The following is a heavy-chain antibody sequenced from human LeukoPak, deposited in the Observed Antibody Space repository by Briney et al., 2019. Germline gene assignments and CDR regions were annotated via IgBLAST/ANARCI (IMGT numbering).Heavy chain of an antibody. Sequence: ASVKVSCKASGYTFTGYYMHWVRQAPGQGLEWMGWINPNSGGTNYAQKFQGRVTMTRDTSISTAYMELSRLRSDDTAVYYCAREAVGGSGSPTYYFDYWGQGTLVTVSS. V-gene: IGHV1-2*02. CDR2: INPNSGGT. D-gene: IGHD3-10*01. CDR1: GYTFTGYY. CDR3: AREAVGGSGSPTYYFDY. J-gene: IGHJ4*02.